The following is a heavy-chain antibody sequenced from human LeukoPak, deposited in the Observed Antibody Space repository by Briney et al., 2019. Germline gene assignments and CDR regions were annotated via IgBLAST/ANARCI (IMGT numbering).Heavy chain of an antibody. CDR3: ARDRSGYVYYYYGMDV. Sequence: GGSLRLSCAASGFAFSGSAIHWVRQAPGKGLEWVAVISYDGSNKYYADSVKGRFTISRDNSKNTLYLQMNSLRAEDTAVYYCARDRSGYVYYYYGMDVWGQGTTVTVSS. CDR2: ISYDGSNK. CDR1: GFAFSGSA. D-gene: IGHD3-22*01. J-gene: IGHJ6*02. V-gene: IGHV3-30*04.